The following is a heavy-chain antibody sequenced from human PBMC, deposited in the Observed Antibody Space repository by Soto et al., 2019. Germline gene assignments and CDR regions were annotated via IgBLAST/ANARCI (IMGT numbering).Heavy chain of an antibody. Sequence: SVKVSCKASGGTFYTYTFSWVRQAPGQGLEWMGSITPIYPTTNYAEKFQGRLTVTADGSTNTAYMELNSLTSEDTAAYYCARIPRYSFPTSDDLDSWGQGTLVTVSS. CDR1: GGTFYTYT. J-gene: IGHJ4*02. D-gene: IGHD5-18*01. V-gene: IGHV1-69*13. CDR3: ARIPRYSFPTSDDLDS. CDR2: ITPIYPTT.